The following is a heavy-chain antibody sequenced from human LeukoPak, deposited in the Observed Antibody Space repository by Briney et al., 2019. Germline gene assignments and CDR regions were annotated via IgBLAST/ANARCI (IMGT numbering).Heavy chain of an antibody. D-gene: IGHD1-26*01. V-gene: IGHV3-7*01. CDR2: IIQDGAEK. CDR3: ARVGAWDLQRVFEY. Sequence: GGCLRLSCAASGFRFGDYWMTWARHIPGKGLEWVANIIQDGAEKHYAESVEGRFIISRDNAKNSLYLEMDSLKVEDTAVYYCARVGAWDLQRVFEYWGQGTLVTVS. J-gene: IGHJ4*02. CDR1: GFRFGDYW.